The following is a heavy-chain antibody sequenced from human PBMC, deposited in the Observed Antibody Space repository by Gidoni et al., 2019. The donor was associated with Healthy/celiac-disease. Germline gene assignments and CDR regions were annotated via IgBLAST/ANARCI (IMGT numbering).Heavy chain of an antibody. Sequence: QVQLVQSGAEVKKPGASVKVSCMASGYTLTSYYMHWVRQAPGQGLEWMGIINPSGGSTSYAQKFQGRVTMTRDTSTSTVYMELSSLRSEDTAVYYCARVNRGYCSSTSCPKTFDYWGQGTLVTVSS. J-gene: IGHJ4*02. CDR2: INPSGGST. V-gene: IGHV1-46*03. CDR3: ARVNRGYCSSTSCPKTFDY. D-gene: IGHD2-2*01. CDR1: GYTLTSYY.